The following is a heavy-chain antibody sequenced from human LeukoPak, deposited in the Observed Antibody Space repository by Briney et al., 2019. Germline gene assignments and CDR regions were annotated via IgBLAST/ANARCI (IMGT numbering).Heavy chain of an antibody. CDR3: AKVMKGSERLTMVRGVIIKTAGLYYMDV. Sequence: GGSLRLSCAASGFTFSNYWMSWVRQAPGKGLEWVANIKQDGSEKNYVDPVKGRFTISRDNAKHSLYLLMNSLIAEDTAVYYCAKVMKGSERLTMVRGVIIKTAGLYYMDVWGKGTTVTVSS. CDR2: IKQDGSEK. D-gene: IGHD3-10*01. J-gene: IGHJ6*03. V-gene: IGHV3-7*03. CDR1: GFTFSNYW.